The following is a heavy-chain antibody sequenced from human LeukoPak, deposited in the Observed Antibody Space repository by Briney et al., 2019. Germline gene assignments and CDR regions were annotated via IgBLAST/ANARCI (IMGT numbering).Heavy chain of an antibody. J-gene: IGHJ6*03. CDR3: ARVQYSSSWYYYMDV. V-gene: IGHV1-2*02. CDR2: INPNSGGT. Sequence: ASVKVSCKASGYTFTGYYMHWVRQAPGQGLEWMGWINPNSGGTNYAQKFQGRVTMTRDTSISTAYMELSRLRSDDTAVYYCARVQYSSSWYYYMDVWGKGTTVTISS. CDR1: GYTFTGYY. D-gene: IGHD6-13*01.